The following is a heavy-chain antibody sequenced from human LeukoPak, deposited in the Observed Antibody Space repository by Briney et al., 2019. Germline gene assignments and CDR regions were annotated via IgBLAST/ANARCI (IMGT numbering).Heavy chain of an antibody. Sequence: GGSLRLSCAASGFTFSSYWMSWVRQAPGKGLEWVANIKQDGSEKDYVDSVKGRLTISRDNAKNSLYLQMNSLRAEDTAVYYCARHYYDNSDYYPYYFDYWGQGTLVTASS. J-gene: IGHJ4*02. CDR2: IKQDGSEK. D-gene: IGHD3-22*01. CDR3: ARHYYDNSDYYPYYFDY. CDR1: GFTFSSYW. V-gene: IGHV3-7*01.